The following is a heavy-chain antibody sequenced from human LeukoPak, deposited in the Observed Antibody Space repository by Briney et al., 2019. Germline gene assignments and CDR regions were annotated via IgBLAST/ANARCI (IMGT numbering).Heavy chain of an antibody. CDR1: GYTFTSYY. CDR3: ARDPGYSGRYYSYYYYMDV. Sequence: GASVKVSCKASGYTFTSYYMHWVRQAPGQGLEWMGIVNPSGGSTSYAQKFQGRVTMTRDTSTSTVYMELSSLRSEDTAMYYCARDPGYSGRYYSYYYYMDVWSKGTTVTVSS. J-gene: IGHJ6*03. CDR2: VNPSGGST. D-gene: IGHD1-26*01. V-gene: IGHV1-46*01.